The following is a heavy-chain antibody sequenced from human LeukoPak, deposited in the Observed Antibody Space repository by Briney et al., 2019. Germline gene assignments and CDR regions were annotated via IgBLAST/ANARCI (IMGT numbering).Heavy chain of an antibody. CDR1: GGSFSGYY. J-gene: IGHJ5*02. CDR3: ARVLHKRNYDSSDYYAS. Sequence: SETLSLTCAVYGGSFSGYYWSWIRQPPGKGLEWIGYIYYSGSTNYNPSLKSRVTISVDTSKNQFSLRLSSVTAADTAVYYCARVLHKRNYDSSDYYASWGQGTLVTVSS. V-gene: IGHV4-59*01. CDR2: IYYSGST. D-gene: IGHD3-22*01.